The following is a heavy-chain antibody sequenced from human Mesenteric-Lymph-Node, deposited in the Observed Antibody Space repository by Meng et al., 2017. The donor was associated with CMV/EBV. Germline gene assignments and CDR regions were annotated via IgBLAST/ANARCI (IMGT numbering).Heavy chain of an antibody. CDR2: ISSSSSYI. Sequence: SCKTSGFTFSSYSMNWVRQAPGKGLEWVSSISSSSSYIYYADSVKGRFTISRDNAKNSLYLQMNSLRAEDTAVYYCAREEWGYCSSTSCYDLAGSDYWGQGTLVTVSS. V-gene: IGHV3-21*01. J-gene: IGHJ4*02. D-gene: IGHD2-2*01. CDR3: AREEWGYCSSTSCYDLAGSDY. CDR1: GFTFSSYS.